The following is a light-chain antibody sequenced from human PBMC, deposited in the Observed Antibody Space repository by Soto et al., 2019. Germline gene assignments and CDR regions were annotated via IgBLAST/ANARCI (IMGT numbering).Light chain of an antibody. CDR2: GNN. CDR3: QSYDSSLSGVL. Sequence: QSVLTQPPSVSGAPGQRVTISCTGSSSNIGTSYDVHWYQQFPGTAPGLLIYGNNNRPSGVPDRFSGSKSGTSASLAITGLQVEDEADYYCQSYDSSLSGVLFGGGTKLTVL. J-gene: IGLJ2*01. CDR1: SSNIGTSYD. V-gene: IGLV1-40*01.